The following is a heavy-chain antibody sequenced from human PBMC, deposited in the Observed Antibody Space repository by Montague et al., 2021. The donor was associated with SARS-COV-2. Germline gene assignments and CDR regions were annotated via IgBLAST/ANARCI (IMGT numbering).Heavy chain of an antibody. CDR2: SKHTGST. V-gene: IGHV4-34*01. CDR1: GRGQSGGS. Sequence: SETLSLTCPCHGRGQSGGSWGRIGKAQVWGPNSKGESKHTGSTKYNPSLKSRVTISVDTSKNQFSLKLSSVTAADTAVYYCARATLGITMIVVVMTAIDYYFDYWGQGNLVTVSS. CDR3: ARATLGITMIVVVMTAIDYYFDY. D-gene: IGHD3-22*01. J-gene: IGHJ4*02.